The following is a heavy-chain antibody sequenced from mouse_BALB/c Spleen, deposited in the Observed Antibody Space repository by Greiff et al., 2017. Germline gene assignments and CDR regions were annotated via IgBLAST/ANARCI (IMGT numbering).Heavy chain of an antibody. D-gene: IGHD2-1*01. Sequence: EVQVVESGGGLVQPGGSLRLSCATSGFTFTDYCMSWVRQPPGKALEWLGFIRNKASGNTTEYSASVKGRFTISRDNSQSILYLHMSTLRAEDSATYDCARAAYGNYEAMDYWGQGTSVTVSS. CDR2: IRNKASGNTT. V-gene: IGHV7-3*02. CDR3: ARAAYGNYEAMDY. J-gene: IGHJ4*01. CDR1: GFTFTDYC.